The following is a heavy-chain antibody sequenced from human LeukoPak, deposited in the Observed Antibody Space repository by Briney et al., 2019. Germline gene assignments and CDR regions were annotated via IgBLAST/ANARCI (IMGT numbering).Heavy chain of an antibody. CDR3: ARGSWRLVRGAASFES. CDR2: INSDGSST. D-gene: IGHD3-10*01. CDR1: GFTFSRYW. Sequence: GGSLRLSCAASGFTFSRYWMHWVRQAPGKGLVWVSRINSDGSSTSYADSVKGRFTISRDNSKNTLYLQMNSLRAEDTAVYYCARGSWRLVRGAASFESWGQGTLVTVSS. V-gene: IGHV3-74*01. J-gene: IGHJ4*02.